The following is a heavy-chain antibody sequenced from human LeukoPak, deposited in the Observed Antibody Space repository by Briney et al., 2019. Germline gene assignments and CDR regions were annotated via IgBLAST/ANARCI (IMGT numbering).Heavy chain of an antibody. D-gene: IGHD6-6*01. V-gene: IGHV3-15*07. CDR2: IASKTDGGAT. J-gene: IGHJ4*02. Sequence: PGGSLRLSCSASGLTVTNAWMNWVRQAPGEGLDWVGRIASKTDGGATDYAAPVKGRFTISRDDSKNTLNLQMNSLKTEDTAVYYCTTRGNSSSSLFDYWGQGTLVTVSS. CDR3: TTRGNSSSSLFDY. CDR1: GLTVTNAW.